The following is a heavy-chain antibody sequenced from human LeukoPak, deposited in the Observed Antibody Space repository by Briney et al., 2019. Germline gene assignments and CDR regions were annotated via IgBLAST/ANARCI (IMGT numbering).Heavy chain of an antibody. V-gene: IGHV1-2*02. J-gene: IGHJ4*02. D-gene: IGHD2-2*01. Sequence: ASVKVSCKASGYTFTGYYMHWVRQAPGQGLEWMGWINPNSGGTNYAQKFQGRVTMTRDTSISTAYMELSRLRSDDTAVYYCARDGGIVVVPAAEYYFDYWGQGTLVTVSS. CDR1: GYTFTGYY. CDR3: ARDGGIVVVPAAEYYFDY. CDR2: INPNSGGT.